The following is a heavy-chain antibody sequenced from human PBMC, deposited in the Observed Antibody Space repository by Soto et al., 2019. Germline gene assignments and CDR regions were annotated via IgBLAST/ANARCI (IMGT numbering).Heavy chain of an antibody. V-gene: IGHV3-30-3*01. Sequence: PGGSLRLSCAASGFTFSSYAMHWVRQAPGKGLEWVAVISYDGSNKYYADSVKGRFTISRDNSKNTLYLQMNSLRAEDTAAYYCSRGYCSGGSCYSRPNDYWGQGTLVTVSS. CDR2: ISYDGSNK. J-gene: IGHJ4*02. CDR1: GFTFSSYA. D-gene: IGHD2-15*01. CDR3: SRGYCSGGSCYSRPNDY.